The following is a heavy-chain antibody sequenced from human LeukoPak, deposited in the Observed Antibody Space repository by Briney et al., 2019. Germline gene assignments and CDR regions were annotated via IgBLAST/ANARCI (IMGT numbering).Heavy chain of an antibody. D-gene: IGHD6-13*01. CDR3: ARGGVAAAGTIDY. Sequence: GASVKVSCKASGYTFTGYYMHWVRQAPGQGLEWMGWINPNSGGTNYAQKFQGRVTMTRDTSISTAYMELSSLRSEDTAVYYCARGGVAAAGTIDYWGQGTLVTVSS. V-gene: IGHV1-2*02. CDR2: INPNSGGT. J-gene: IGHJ4*02. CDR1: GYTFTGYY.